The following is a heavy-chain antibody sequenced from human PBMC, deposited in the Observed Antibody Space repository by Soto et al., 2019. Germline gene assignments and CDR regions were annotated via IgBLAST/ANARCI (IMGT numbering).Heavy chain of an antibody. CDR1: GFSLTASAVG. D-gene: IGHD4-4*01. Sequence: SGPTLVNPTQTLTLTCAFSGFSLTASAVGVGWIRQPPGKALEWLALIYWGDDKRYSPSLKSRLAITKDTSKNQVVLTMTNMDPVDTGTYYCAHSISNFRLFDYWGQGALATVSS. V-gene: IGHV2-5*02. CDR3: AHSISNFRLFDY. J-gene: IGHJ4*02. CDR2: IYWGDDK.